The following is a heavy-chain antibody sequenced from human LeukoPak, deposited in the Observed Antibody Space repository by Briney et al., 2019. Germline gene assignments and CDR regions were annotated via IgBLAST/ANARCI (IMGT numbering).Heavy chain of an antibody. CDR3: ARGGGNRHFDS. J-gene: IGHJ4*02. Sequence: PSETLSLTCSVSVGFTTYDYWNWIRQPAGKAPEWIGRIHTTGSTNYNPSLKSRLTMSLDKSKNQFSLKVTSMTAAETALYYCARGGGNRHFDSWGQGILVTVSS. D-gene: IGHD4-23*01. CDR1: VGFTTYDY. CDR2: IHTTGST. V-gene: IGHV4-4*07.